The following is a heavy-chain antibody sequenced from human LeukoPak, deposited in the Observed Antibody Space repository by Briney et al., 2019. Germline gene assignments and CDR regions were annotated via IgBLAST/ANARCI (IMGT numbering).Heavy chain of an antibody. Sequence: GGSLRLSCAAPGFTFSSYWMNWVRQAPGKGLEWVANIKPDGSDQYYVDSVKGRFTISRDNAKNSLYLQMNSLRAEDTAVYYCARENFQYWAQGTLVTVSS. V-gene: IGHV3-7*04. J-gene: IGHJ4*02. CDR2: IKPDGSDQ. CDR3: ARENFQY. CDR1: GFTFSSYW.